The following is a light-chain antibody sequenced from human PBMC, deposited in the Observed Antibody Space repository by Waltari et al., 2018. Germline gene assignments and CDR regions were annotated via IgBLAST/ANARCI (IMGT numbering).Light chain of an antibody. CDR1: SSDVGGYNY. V-gene: IGLV2-14*01. Sequence: QSALTQPASVSGSPGQSITISCTGTSSDVGGYNYVCWYQQYPGKAPKLMIYDVSSRPSGVSNRFSGSKSGNTASLAISGLQSEDEADYYCAAWDDNLNAVVFGGGTKLTVL. CDR2: DVS. J-gene: IGLJ2*01. CDR3: AAWDDNLNAVV.